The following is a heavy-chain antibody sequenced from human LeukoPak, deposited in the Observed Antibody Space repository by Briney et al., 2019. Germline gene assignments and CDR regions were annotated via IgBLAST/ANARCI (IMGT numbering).Heavy chain of an antibody. CDR3: ARVRYSGSYYHYYYYYMDV. CDR1: GDSISSGDYY. D-gene: IGHD1-26*01. J-gene: IGHJ6*03. CDR2: ISSSGST. V-gene: IGHV4-61*02. Sequence: SQTLSLTCTVSGDSISSGDYYWSWIRQPAGKGLEWIGRISSSGSTNYNPSLKSRVTISVDTSKNQFSLKLSSVTAADTAVYYCARVRYSGSYYHYYYYYMDVWGKGTTVTISS.